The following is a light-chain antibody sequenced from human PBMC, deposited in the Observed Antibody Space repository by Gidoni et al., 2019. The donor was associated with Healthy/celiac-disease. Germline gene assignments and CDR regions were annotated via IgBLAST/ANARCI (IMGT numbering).Light chain of an antibody. CDR2: DAS. Sequence: EIVMTQSPATLSVSPGERATLPCRASQSVSSNLAWYQQKPGQTPSLLIYDASTRATGIPARFSGSRSGTEFILTISSLQSEDFAVYYCQQYNNWPPGTFGQGTKVEIK. V-gene: IGKV3-15*01. J-gene: IGKJ1*01. CDR1: QSVSSN. CDR3: QQYNNWPPGT.